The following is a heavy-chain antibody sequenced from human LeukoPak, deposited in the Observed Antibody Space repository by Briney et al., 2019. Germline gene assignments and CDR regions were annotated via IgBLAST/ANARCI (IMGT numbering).Heavy chain of an antibody. CDR1: GFTVSSNY. D-gene: IGHD3-3*01. Sequence: QPGGSLRLSCAASGFTVSSNYMSWVRQAPGKGLEWVSVIYSGGSTYYADSVKGRFTISRDNSKNTLYLQMNSLRAEDTAVYYCARAYYDFWSGSNWFDPWGQGTLVTVSS. CDR3: ARAYYDFWSGSNWFDP. V-gene: IGHV3-53*01. J-gene: IGHJ5*02. CDR2: IYSGGST.